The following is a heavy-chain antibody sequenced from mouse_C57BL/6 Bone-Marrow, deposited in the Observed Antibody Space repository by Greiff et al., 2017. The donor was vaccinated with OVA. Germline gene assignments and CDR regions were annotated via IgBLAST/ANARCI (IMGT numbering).Heavy chain of an antibody. Sequence: DVMLVESGGGLVQPGESLKLSCESNEYEFPSHDMSWVRKTPEKRLELVAAINSDGGSTYYPDTMERRFIISRDNTKKTLYLQMSSLRSEDTALYYCARRMVTTDGAWCAYWGQGTLVTVSA. D-gene: IGHD2-2*01. CDR2: INSDGGST. J-gene: IGHJ3*01. CDR3: ARRMVTTDGAWCAY. V-gene: IGHV5-2*03. CDR1: EYEFPSHD.